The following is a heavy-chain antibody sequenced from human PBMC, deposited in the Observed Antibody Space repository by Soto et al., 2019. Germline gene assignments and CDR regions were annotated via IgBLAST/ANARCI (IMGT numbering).Heavy chain of an antibody. CDR1: GFTFSSYA. D-gene: IGHD5-18*01. Sequence: GGSLRLSCAASGFTFSSYAMHWVRQAPGKGLEWVAVISYDGSNKYYADSVKGRFTISRDNSKNTLYLQMNSLRAEDTAVYYCARDSGDTATDFDYWGQGTLVTVSS. CDR2: ISYDGSNK. V-gene: IGHV3-30-3*01. CDR3: ARDSGDTATDFDY. J-gene: IGHJ4*02.